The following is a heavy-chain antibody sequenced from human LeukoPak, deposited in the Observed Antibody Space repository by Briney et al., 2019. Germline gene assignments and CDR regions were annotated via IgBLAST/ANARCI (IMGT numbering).Heavy chain of an antibody. CDR1: GFTVSSNY. V-gene: IGHV3-66*01. CDR3: ARARTRGSWYEDHYYYYMDV. CDR2: IYSGGST. Sequence: GGSLRLSCAASGFTVSSNYMSWVRQAPGKGLEWVSVIYSGGSTYYADSVKGRFTISRDNSKNTLYLQMNSLRAEDTAVYYCARARTRGSWYEDHYYYYMDVWGKGTTVTISS. J-gene: IGHJ6*03. D-gene: IGHD6-13*01.